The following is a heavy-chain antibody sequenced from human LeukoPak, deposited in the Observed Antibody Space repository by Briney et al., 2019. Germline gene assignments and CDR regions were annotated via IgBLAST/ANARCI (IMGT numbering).Heavy chain of an antibody. J-gene: IGHJ4*02. CDR1: GFTFSSYW. CDR3: VRSAGYDLRLADY. CDR2: IKQDGSEK. D-gene: IGHD5-12*01. V-gene: IGHV3-7*01. Sequence: GGSLRLSCAPSGFTFSSYWMTWVRQAPGKGLQWVANIKQDGSEKYYVDSVKGRFTISRDNAENSLYLQLNSLRVEDTAVYYCVRSAGYDLRLADYWGQGTLVTVSS.